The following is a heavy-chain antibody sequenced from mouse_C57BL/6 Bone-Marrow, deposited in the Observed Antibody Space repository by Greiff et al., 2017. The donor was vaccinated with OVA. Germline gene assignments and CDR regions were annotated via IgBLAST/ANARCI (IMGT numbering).Heavy chain of an antibody. J-gene: IGHJ1*03. CDR3: ARRGMAGYFDV. V-gene: IGHV1-69*01. CDR1: GYTFTSYW. Sequence: VQLQESGAELAKPGASVKLSCKASGYTFTSYWMHWVKQRPGQGLEWIGEIDPSDSYTNYNQKFKGKSTLTVDKSSSTAYMQLSSLTSEDSAVYYCARRGMAGYFDVWGTGTTVTVSS. CDR2: IDPSDSYT.